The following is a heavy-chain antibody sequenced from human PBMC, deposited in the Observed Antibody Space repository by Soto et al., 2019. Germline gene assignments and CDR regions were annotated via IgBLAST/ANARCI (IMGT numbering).Heavy chain of an antibody. V-gene: IGHV3-23*01. CDR2: LSGNSGTT. D-gene: IGHD3-3*01. CDR3: AKGSKFTIFSPNDY. J-gene: IGHJ4*02. CDR1: GFTFSTYA. Sequence: EVQVLESGGGLVQPGGSLRLSCAASGFTFSTYAMTWVRQAPGKGLEWVSALSGNSGTTYFADSVKGRFTISRDNSRNTVYLQMSSLRADDTALYYCAKGSKFTIFSPNDYWGQGTLVTVSS.